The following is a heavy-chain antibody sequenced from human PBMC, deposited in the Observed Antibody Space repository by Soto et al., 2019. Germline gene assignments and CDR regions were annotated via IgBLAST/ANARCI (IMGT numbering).Heavy chain of an antibody. CDR1: GYSVTSYW. CDR3: GRHNLVGIEALGYNNHYMDV. V-gene: IGHV5-51*01. Sequence: GEPLKNSCKGSGYSVTSYWIGCVRQMPGKGLEWMGIIYPGDSETRYSPSFQGQVTVSADKPISTAYLQWSSLKASDTAMYNCGRHNLVGIEALGYNNHYMDVWGKGTTAPV. J-gene: IGHJ6*03. CDR2: IYPGDSET. D-gene: IGHD6-6*01.